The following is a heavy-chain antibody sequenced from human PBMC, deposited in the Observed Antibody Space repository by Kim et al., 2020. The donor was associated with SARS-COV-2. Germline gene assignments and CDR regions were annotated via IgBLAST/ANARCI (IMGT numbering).Heavy chain of an antibody. CDR3: ATRYDFWSGYYLAY. D-gene: IGHD3-3*01. CDR1: GYTLTELS. Sequence: ASVKVSCKVSGYTLTELSMHWVRQAPGKGLEWMGGFDPEDGETIYAQKFQGRVTMTEDTSTDTAYMELSSLRSEDTAVYYCATRYDFWSGYYLAYWGQGTLVTVSS. J-gene: IGHJ4*02. V-gene: IGHV1-24*01. CDR2: FDPEDGET.